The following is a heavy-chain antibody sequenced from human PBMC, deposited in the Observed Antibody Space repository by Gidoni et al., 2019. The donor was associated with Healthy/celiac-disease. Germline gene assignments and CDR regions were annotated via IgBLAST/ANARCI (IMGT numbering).Heavy chain of an antibody. D-gene: IGHD1-7*01. V-gene: IGHV1-8*01. J-gene: IGHJ6*02. CDR3: ARAFGITGTMGYYYGMDV. CDR1: GYTFTSYD. CDR2: MNPNSGNT. Sequence: QVQLVQSGAEVKKPGASVKVSCKASGYTFTSYDINWVRQATGQGLEWMGWMNPNSGNTGYAQKFQGRVTMTRNTSISTAYMELSSLRSEDTAVYYCARAFGITGTMGYYYGMDVWGQGTTVTVSS.